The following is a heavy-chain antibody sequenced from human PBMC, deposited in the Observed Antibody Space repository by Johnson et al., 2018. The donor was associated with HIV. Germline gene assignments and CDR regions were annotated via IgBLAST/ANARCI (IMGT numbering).Heavy chain of an antibody. J-gene: IGHJ3*02. CDR2: ISYDGSNK. Sequence: QEKLVESGGGVVQPGRSLRLSCAASGFTFSSYDMHWVRQAPGKGMEWVALISYDGSNKYYADSVKGRFNISRDNSKNALYLQMNSLRAEDTAVYYCAKAPSMGADGFDIWGQGTMVTVSS. D-gene: IGHD3-16*01. V-gene: IGHV3-30*18. CDR1: GFTFSSYD. CDR3: AKAPSMGADGFDI.